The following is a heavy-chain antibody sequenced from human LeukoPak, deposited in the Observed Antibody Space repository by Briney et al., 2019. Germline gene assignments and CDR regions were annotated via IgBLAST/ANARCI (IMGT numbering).Heavy chain of an antibody. CDR1: GFTFSNYA. Sequence: GGSLRLSCAASGFTFSNYAMNWVRQAPGKGLEWVSAISGSGVSTYSADSVKGRFTIFRDNSKNTLYLQMNSLRAEDTAVYYCAKDHMRDGYNYGYWYFDLWGRGTLVTVSS. CDR2: ISGSGVST. V-gene: IGHV3-23*01. J-gene: IGHJ2*01. D-gene: IGHD5-24*01. CDR3: AKDHMRDGYNYGYWYFDL.